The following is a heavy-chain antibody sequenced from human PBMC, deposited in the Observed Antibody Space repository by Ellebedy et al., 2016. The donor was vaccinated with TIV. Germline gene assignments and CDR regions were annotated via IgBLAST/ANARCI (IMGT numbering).Heavy chain of an antibody. CDR1: GFTFSSYA. D-gene: IGHD6-19*01. CDR3: AKESGDSSGWYVDY. J-gene: IGHJ4*02. CDR2: ISGSGGST. V-gene: IGHV3-23*01. Sequence: GESLKISCAASGFTFSSYAMSWVRQAPGKGLEWVSAISGSGGSTYYADSVKGRFTISRDNSKNTLYLQMNSLRAEDTAAYYCAKESGDSSGWYVDYWGQGTLVTVSS.